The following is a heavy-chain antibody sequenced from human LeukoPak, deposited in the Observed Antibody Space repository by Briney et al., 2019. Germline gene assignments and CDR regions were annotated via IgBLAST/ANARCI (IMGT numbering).Heavy chain of an antibody. CDR3: ARYSSSWYTWFDP. Sequence: ASVKVSCKASGYTFTSYDINWVRQATGQGLEWMGWMNPNGGNTGYAQKFQGRVTMTRNTSISTAYMELSSLRSEDTAVYYCARYSSSWYTWFDPWGQGTLVTVSS. CDR2: MNPNGGNT. J-gene: IGHJ5*02. CDR1: GYTFTSYD. D-gene: IGHD6-13*01. V-gene: IGHV1-8*01.